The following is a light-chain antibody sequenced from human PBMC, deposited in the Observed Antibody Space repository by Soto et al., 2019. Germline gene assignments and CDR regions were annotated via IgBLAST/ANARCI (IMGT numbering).Light chain of an antibody. CDR2: DVS. J-gene: IGLJ1*01. CDR3: SSYTSSIAPYV. CDR1: SSDIGGYNY. V-gene: IGLV2-14*01. Sequence: LNQPASVSGSPGQWITISCTGTSSDIGGYNYVSWYQQHPGKAPKLMIYDVSNRPSGVSNRFSGSKSGNTASLTISGLQAEDEADYYCSSYTSSIAPYVFGTGTKVTVL.